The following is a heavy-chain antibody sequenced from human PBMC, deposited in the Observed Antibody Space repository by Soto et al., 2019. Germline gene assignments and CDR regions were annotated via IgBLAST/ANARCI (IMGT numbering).Heavy chain of an antibody. V-gene: IGHV4-39*01. D-gene: IGHD4-17*01. CDR2: VYYRGRS. J-gene: IGHJ4*02. CDR3: VSQRTTVPTQAYFDY. Sequence: SETVSLTCTVSGGSVTNSSYYWGWIRQSPGKGLEWIGSVYYRGRSYSKSSVKSRVTISVDTSKNRFSLSLNSVTASDTAVYFCVSQRTTVPTQAYFDYWGPGALVTVSS. CDR1: GGSVTNSSYY.